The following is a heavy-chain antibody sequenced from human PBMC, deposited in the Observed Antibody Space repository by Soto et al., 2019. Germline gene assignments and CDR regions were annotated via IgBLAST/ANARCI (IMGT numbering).Heavy chain of an antibody. J-gene: IGHJ4*02. V-gene: IGHV1-3*04. CDR3: ARDGYCNGGSCYSVY. CDR2: INIGTGNT. Sequence: QVHLVQPGAEVKKPGASVKVSCKTSGYTFSTYAIHWVRQAPGQGLEWMGWINIGTGNTKYSQTLQGRVTISRDTSASTAYMELSSLISEDTAVYYCARDGYCNGGSCYSVYWGQGTLVTVSS. CDR1: GYTFSTYA. D-gene: IGHD2-15*01.